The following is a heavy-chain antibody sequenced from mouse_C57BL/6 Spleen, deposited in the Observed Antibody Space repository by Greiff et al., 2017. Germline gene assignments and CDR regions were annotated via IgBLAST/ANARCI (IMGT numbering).Heavy chain of an antibody. Sequence: VQLVESGPELVRPGVSVKISCKGSGYTFTDYAMHWVKQSHAKSLEWIGVISTYYGDASYNQKFKDKATMTVDKSSSTAYMELARLTSEDSAVYYWAYYYGSLSYWYFDVGGTGTTVTVSS. CDR3: AYYYGSLSYWYFDV. CDR2: ISTYYGDA. V-gene: IGHV1-67*01. J-gene: IGHJ1*03. CDR1: GYTFTDYA. D-gene: IGHD1-1*01.